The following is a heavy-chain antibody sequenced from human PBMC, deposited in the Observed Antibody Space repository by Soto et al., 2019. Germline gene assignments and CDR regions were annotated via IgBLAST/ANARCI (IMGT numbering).Heavy chain of an antibody. Sequence: XGSLRLSCSAAGFTFSSYEMNWVRQAPGKGLDWVSYISSSGSTIYYADSVKGRFTISRDNAKNSLYLQMNSLRAEDTAVYYCARETAPRSGLMVYAIRTPYGMDVWGQGATVTVSS. CDR3: ARETAPRSGLMVYAIRTPYGMDV. D-gene: IGHD2-8*01. J-gene: IGHJ6*02. CDR1: GFTFSSYE. CDR2: ISSSGSTI. V-gene: IGHV3-48*03.